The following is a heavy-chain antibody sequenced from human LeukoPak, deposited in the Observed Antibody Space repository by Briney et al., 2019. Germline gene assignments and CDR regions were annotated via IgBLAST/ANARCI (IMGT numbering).Heavy chain of an antibody. CDR3: AKVAVAGTFDY. V-gene: IGHV3-11*01. CDR1: GFTFSDYY. J-gene: IGHJ4*02. D-gene: IGHD6-19*01. CDR2: ISSSGSTI. Sequence: GGSLRLSCAASGFTFSDYYMSWIRQAPGKGLEWVSYISSSGSTIYYADSMKGRFTISRDNAKNSLYLQMNSLRADDTAVYYCAKVAVAGTFDYWGQGTLVTVSS.